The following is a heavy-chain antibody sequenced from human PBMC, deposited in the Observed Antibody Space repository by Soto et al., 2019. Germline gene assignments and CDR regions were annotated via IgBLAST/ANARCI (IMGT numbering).Heavy chain of an antibody. CDR3: AKDISLYNWNDQGYFFDS. J-gene: IGHJ4*02. CDR2: ISGGGGSA. V-gene: IGHV3-23*01. CDR1: GFTFSNYA. Sequence: PRGSLLLSCAASGFTFSNYAMTWVRQAPGKGLDWVSVISGGGGSAYYSDSVKGRFTISRDNSKNTLYLQMNRLKADDTAVYYCAKDISLYNWNDQGYFFDSWGPGKLVTVSS. D-gene: IGHD1-20*01.